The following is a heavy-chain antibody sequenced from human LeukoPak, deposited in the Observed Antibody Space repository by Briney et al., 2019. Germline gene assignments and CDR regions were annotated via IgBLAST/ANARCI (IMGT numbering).Heavy chain of an antibody. D-gene: IGHD3-9*01. Sequence: PGGSLRLSCAASGFTFSSYSMNWVRQAPGKGLEWVSSISSSSSYIYYADSVKGRFTISRDNAKNSLYLQMNSLRAEDTAVYYCARDPGDILTGYPDYWGQGTLVTVYS. J-gene: IGHJ4*02. CDR1: GFTFSSYS. CDR3: ARDPGDILTGYPDY. CDR2: ISSSSSYI. V-gene: IGHV3-21*01.